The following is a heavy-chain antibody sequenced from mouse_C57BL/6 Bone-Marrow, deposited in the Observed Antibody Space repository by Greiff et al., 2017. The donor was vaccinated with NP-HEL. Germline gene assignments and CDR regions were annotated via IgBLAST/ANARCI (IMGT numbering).Heavy chain of an antibody. V-gene: IGHV1-26*01. J-gene: IGHJ1*03. CDR3: ARGNYYGSSYWYFDV. CDR2: INPNNGGT. Sequence: VQLQQSGPELVKPGASVKISCKASGYTFTDYYMNWVKQSHGKSLEWIGDINPNNGGTSYNQQFKGKATLTVDKSSSTAYMELRSLTSEDSAVYYCARGNYYGSSYWYFDVWGTGTTVTVSS. D-gene: IGHD1-1*01. CDR1: GYTFTDYY.